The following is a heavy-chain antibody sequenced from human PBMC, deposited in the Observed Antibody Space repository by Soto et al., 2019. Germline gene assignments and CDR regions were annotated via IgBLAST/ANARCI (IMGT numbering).Heavy chain of an antibody. CDR3: ARADLYCTNGVCYRNFDY. V-gene: IGHV1-69*13. Sequence: GASVKVSCKASGGTFSSYAISWVRQAPGQGLEWMGGIIPIFGTANYAQKFQGRVTITADESTSTAYVELSSLRSEDTAVYYCARADLYCTNGVCYRNFDYWGQGTLVTVSS. CDR2: IIPIFGTA. D-gene: IGHD2-8*01. CDR1: GGTFSSYA. J-gene: IGHJ4*02.